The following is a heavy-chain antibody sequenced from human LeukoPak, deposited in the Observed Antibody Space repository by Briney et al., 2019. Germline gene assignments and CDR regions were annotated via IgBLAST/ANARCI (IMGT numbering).Heavy chain of an antibody. D-gene: IGHD6-13*01. CDR2: IYYSGST. CDR1: GGSISSYY. Sequence: SETLSLTCTVSGGSISSYYWGWIRQPPGKGLEWIGYIYYSGSTNYNPSLKSRVTMSVDTSKNQFSLKLSSVTAADTAVYYCARRRQRLAAAAPYCFDYWGQGTLVTVSS. V-gene: IGHV4-59*12. J-gene: IGHJ4*02. CDR3: ARRRQRLAAAAPYCFDY.